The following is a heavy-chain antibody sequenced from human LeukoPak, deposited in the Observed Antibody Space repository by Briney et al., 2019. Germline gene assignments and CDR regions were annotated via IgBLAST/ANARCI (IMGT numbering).Heavy chain of an antibody. Sequence: GGSLRLSCAASGFTFSNAWMSWVRQAAGKGLEWVGRIQSKTDGGTTDYAAPVKGRFTISRDDSKNTLYLQMNSLKTEDTAVYYCTTDRYGDYGPVVDYYYGMDVWGQGTTVTVSS. J-gene: IGHJ6*02. CDR3: TTDRYGDYGPVVDYYYGMDV. D-gene: IGHD4-17*01. V-gene: IGHV3-15*01. CDR1: GFTFSNAW. CDR2: IQSKTDGGTT.